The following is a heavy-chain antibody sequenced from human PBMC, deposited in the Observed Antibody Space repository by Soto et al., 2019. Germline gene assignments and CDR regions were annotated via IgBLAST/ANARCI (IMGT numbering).Heavy chain of an antibody. J-gene: IGHJ6*02. CDR1: GYTFTSYY. V-gene: IGHV1-46*01. CDR3: ARGGGSYPNYYYYYGMDV. D-gene: IGHD1-26*01. Sequence: ASVKVSCKASGYTFTSYYMHWVRQAPGQGLEWMGIINPSGGSTSYAQKFQGRVTMTRDTSTSTVYMELSSLRSEGTAVYYCARGGGSYPNYYYYYGMDVWGQGTTVTVSS. CDR2: INPSGGST.